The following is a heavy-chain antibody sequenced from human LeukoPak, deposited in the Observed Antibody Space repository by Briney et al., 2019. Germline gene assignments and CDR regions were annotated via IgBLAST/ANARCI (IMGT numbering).Heavy chain of an antibody. V-gene: IGHV5-51*01. D-gene: IGHD6-19*01. CDR2: IYPGDSDT. J-gene: IGHJ3*02. Sequence: GESLKISCKGSGYSFATYWIAWVRQMPGKGLEWMGIIYPGDSDTGYSPSFQGQVTISADKSITTAYLQWSSLEASDTAIYFCARRGIVVPGSRNALDIWGQGTMVTISS. CDR1: GYSFATYW. CDR3: ARRGIVVPGSRNALDI.